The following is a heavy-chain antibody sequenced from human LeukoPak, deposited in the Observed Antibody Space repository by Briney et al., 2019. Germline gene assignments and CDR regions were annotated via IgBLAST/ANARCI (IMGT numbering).Heavy chain of an antibody. V-gene: IGHV3-43*01. CDR3: AKDSTNTPLDYYYYMDV. Sequence: GGSLRLSCAASGFTFDDYTMHWVRQAPGKGLERVSLISWDGGSTYYADSVKGRFTISRDNAKNSLYLQMNSLRAEDTAVYYCAKDSTNTPLDYYYYMDVWGKGTTVTISS. CDR1: GFTFDDYT. J-gene: IGHJ6*03. D-gene: IGHD2-2*02. CDR2: ISWDGGST.